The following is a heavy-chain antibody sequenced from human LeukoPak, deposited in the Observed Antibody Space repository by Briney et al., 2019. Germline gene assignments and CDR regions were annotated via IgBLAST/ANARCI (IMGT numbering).Heavy chain of an antibody. CDR1: GFTFSGYW. D-gene: IGHD3-3*01. CDR2: IDNGGSGT. J-gene: IGHJ6*03. Sequence: SGGSRRLSCAASGFTFSGYWMHWVRQVPEKGLVLVSRIDNGGSGTTYADSVKGRFTVSRDNAKNTLYLQMNSLRAEDTAIYYCARGGGWDTIFRVVQYMDVWGKGTTVTVSS. CDR3: ARGGGWDTIFRVVQYMDV. V-gene: IGHV3-74*01.